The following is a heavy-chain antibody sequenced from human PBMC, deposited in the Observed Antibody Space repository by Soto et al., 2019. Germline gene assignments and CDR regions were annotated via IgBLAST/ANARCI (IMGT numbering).Heavy chain of an antibody. CDR3: ARAPYSGSSFGGFDY. CDR2: IYSGGNT. V-gene: IGHV3-66*01. CDR1: GFTVSSNY. D-gene: IGHD1-26*01. J-gene: IGHJ4*02. Sequence: EVDLVESGGGLVQPGGSLRLSCAASGFTVSSNYMSWVRQAPGKGLEWVSIIYSGGNTHYTDSVKGRFTISRDNSKNTVYLQMNSLRAEDTAVYYCARAPYSGSSFGGFDYWGQGTLVTVSS.